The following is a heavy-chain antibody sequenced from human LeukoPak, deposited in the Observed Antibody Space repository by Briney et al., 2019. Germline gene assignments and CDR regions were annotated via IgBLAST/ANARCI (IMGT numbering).Heavy chain of an antibody. Sequence: GRSLRLSCAASGFSFNNYAMSWVRHPPGEWLGWVSSILGSGRSAYYADSVKGRFTISRDNSKNSLFLQMNSLRVEDTALYYCSKWGDYDVLTGYYDFDFWGQGTLVTVSA. V-gene: IGHV3-23*01. D-gene: IGHD3-9*01. J-gene: IGHJ4*02. CDR1: GFSFNNYA. CDR3: SKWGDYDVLTGYYDFDF. CDR2: ILGSGRSA.